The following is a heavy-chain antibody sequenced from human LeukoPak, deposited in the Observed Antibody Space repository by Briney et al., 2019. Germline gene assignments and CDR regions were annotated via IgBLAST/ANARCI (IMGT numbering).Heavy chain of an antibody. CDR3: VKDSSGSSVARGWFDP. V-gene: IGHV4-4*07. CDR1: GVSVSNYF. CDR2: IYPTEST. D-gene: IGHD3-10*01. J-gene: IGHJ5*02. Sequence: SETLSLTCTVSGVSVSNYFWSWIRQPAGKGLEWIGRIYPTESTNYNPSLKSRVTLSVDTSRNQFSLKLSSVTAADTAVYYCVKDSSGSSVARGWFDPWGQGILVTVSS.